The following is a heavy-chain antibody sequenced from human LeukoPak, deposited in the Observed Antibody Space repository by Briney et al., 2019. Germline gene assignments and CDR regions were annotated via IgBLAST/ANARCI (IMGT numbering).Heavy chain of an antibody. CDR3: ARHLESLGIDP. CDR1: GRSLTTNNYY. Sequence: SETLSLTCTVSGRSLTTNNYYWGWIRQPPGKGLEWIGSIFNSGSTYYNPSLNSRATIAVDPPKYKLFLKLSYVTAADTAVYYCARHLESLGIDPWGQGTLVTVSS. J-gene: IGHJ5*02. V-gene: IGHV4-39*01. D-gene: IGHD1-26*01. CDR2: IFNSGST.